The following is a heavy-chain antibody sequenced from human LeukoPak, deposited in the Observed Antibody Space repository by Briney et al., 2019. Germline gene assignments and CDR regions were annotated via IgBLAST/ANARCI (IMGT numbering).Heavy chain of an antibody. J-gene: IGHJ6*03. Sequence: ASVKVSCKASGYTFTGYYMHWVRQAPGQGLEWMGWINPNSGGTDYAQKFQGRVTMTRDTSISTAYMELSRLRSDDTAVYYCARGRVVAATIVNYYYYMDVWGKGTTVTISS. V-gene: IGHV1-2*02. CDR1: GYTFTGYY. CDR2: INPNSGGT. CDR3: ARGRVVAATIVNYYYYMDV. D-gene: IGHD2-15*01.